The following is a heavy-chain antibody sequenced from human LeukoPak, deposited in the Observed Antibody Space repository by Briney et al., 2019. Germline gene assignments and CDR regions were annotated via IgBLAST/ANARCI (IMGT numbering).Heavy chain of an antibody. J-gene: IGHJ4*02. Sequence: PSETLSLTCAVYGGSFSGYYWSWIRQPPGKGLEWIGEINHSGSTNYNPSLKSRVTISVDTSKNQFSLKLSSVTAAVTAVYYCARTLTACFDYWGQGTLVTVSS. CDR1: GGSFSGYY. CDR2: INHSGST. V-gene: IGHV4-34*01. CDR3: ARTLTACFDY. D-gene: IGHD3-9*01.